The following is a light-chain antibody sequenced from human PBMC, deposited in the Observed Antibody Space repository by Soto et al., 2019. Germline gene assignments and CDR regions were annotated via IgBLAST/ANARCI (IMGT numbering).Light chain of an antibody. Sequence: EIVLMQSPGTLSLSPGERATLSCRASQSVSSDFLAWYQQKPGQAPRLLIYDASTRATDIPGRFSGSGSGTDFTLTISRLEPEDFALYYCQEYCDSPFTFGPGTKVYSK. V-gene: IGKV3-20*01. J-gene: IGKJ3*01. CDR1: QSVSSDF. CDR3: QEYCDSPFT. CDR2: DAS.